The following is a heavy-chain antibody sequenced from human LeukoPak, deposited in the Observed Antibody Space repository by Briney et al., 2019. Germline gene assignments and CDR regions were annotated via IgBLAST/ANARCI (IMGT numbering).Heavy chain of an antibody. D-gene: IGHD4-17*01. CDR1: GGSFSGYY. J-gene: IGHJ6*02. V-gene: IGHV4-34*01. CDR3: ARGGYTVTTDYYYYYGMDV. CDR2: INHSGST. Sequence: SETLSLTCAVYGGSFSGYYWSWIRQPPGKGLEWIGEINHSGSTNYNPSLKSRVTISVDKSKNQFSLKLSSVTAADTAVYYCARGGYTVTTDYYYYYGMDVWGQGTTVTVSS.